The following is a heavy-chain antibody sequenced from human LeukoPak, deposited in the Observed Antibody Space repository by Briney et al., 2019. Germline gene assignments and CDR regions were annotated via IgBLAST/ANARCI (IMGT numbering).Heavy chain of an antibody. CDR2: INHSGST. CDR3: ARGRGGPIV. Sequence: SSETLSLTCAVYGGSFSGYYWSWIRQPPGKGLEWIGEINHSGSTNYNPSLKSRVTISVDTSKNQFSLKLSSVTAADTAVYYCARGRGGPIVWGQGTLVTVSS. J-gene: IGHJ4*02. D-gene: IGHD3-10*01. CDR1: GGSFSGYY. V-gene: IGHV4-34*01.